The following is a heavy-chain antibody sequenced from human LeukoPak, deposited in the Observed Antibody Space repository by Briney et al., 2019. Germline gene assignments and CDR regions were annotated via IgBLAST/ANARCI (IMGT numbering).Heavy chain of an antibody. CDR1: GGSISSSSYY. V-gene: IGHV4-39*07. D-gene: IGHD7-27*01. CDR3: ARVLGTYFDY. CDR2: IYYSGST. Sequence: SETLSLTCTVSGGSISSSSYYWGWIRQPPGKGLEWIGSIYYSGSTNYNPSLKSRVTISIDPSKHQFSLKLSSMTAADTAVYYCARVLGTYFDYWGQGTLVTVSS. J-gene: IGHJ4*02.